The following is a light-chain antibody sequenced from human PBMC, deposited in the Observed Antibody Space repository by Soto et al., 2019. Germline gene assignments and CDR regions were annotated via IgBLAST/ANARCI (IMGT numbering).Light chain of an antibody. J-gene: IGKJ2*01. Sequence: EIVLTQSPATLSLSPGERATLSCRASQSVANYLAWYQQKPGQAPSLLIYAASNRASGIPARFSGSGSGTDFTLTISSLEPEDFAVYYCLQSGNWPRTFGQGTKLEIK. CDR2: AAS. CDR3: LQSGNWPRT. CDR1: QSVANY. V-gene: IGKV3-11*01.